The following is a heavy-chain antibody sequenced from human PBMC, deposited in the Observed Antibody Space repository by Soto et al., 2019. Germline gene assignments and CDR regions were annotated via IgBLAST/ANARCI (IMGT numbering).Heavy chain of an antibody. CDR2: ISAYNGNT. J-gene: IGHJ6*03. Sequence: SVKVSCKASGYTFTSYGISWVRQAPGQGLEWMGWISAYNGNTNYAQKLQGRVTMTTDTSTSTAYMELRSLRSDDTAVYYCARVRQQLAVNYYYYYYMDVWGKGTTVTVSS. CDR1: GYTFTSYG. V-gene: IGHV1-18*01. D-gene: IGHD6-13*01. CDR3: ARVRQQLAVNYYYYYYMDV.